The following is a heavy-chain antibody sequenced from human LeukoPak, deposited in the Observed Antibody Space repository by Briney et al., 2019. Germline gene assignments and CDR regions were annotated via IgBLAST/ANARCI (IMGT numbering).Heavy chain of an antibody. CDR2: IKSKTDGGTT. Sequence: GGSLRLSCAVSGFTFSNAWMSWVRQAPGKGLEWVDRIKSKTDGGTTDYAAPVKGRFTISRDDSKNTLYLQMNSLKIEDTAVYYCTTGIAAAGNHDYWGQGTLVTVSS. CDR3: TTGIAAAGNHDY. J-gene: IGHJ4*02. V-gene: IGHV3-15*01. CDR1: GFTFSNAW. D-gene: IGHD6-13*01.